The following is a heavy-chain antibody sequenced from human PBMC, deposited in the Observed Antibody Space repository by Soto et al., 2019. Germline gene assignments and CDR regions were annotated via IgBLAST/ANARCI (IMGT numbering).Heavy chain of an antibody. CDR2: INWNSGSI. V-gene: IGHV3-9*01. D-gene: IGHD3-16*01. CDR1: GFTFDDYA. CDR3: AKEKGFGGVRKGMDV. J-gene: IGHJ6*02. Sequence: EVQLVESGGGLVQPGRSLRLSCAASGFTFDDYAMHWVRQAPGKGLEWVSGINWNSGSIGYADSVKGRSTISRDNAKNSLYLQMNSLRTEDTALYYCAKEKGFGGVRKGMDVWGQGTTVTVSS.